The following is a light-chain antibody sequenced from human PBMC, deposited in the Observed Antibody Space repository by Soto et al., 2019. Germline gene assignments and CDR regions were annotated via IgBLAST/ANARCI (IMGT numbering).Light chain of an antibody. CDR1: QSISTY. J-gene: IGKJ5*01. CDR2: DAS. CDR3: LHRSDGPQGNI. Sequence: EIVLAQSPATLSSSAAERANRXSWPSQSISTYLAWYQQKPGQAPRLLISDASKRAAGVPARFTGSGSGTDFTLTISSLEPDDFVVYYCLHRSDGPQGNIFGHGTRLEI. V-gene: IGKV3-11*01.